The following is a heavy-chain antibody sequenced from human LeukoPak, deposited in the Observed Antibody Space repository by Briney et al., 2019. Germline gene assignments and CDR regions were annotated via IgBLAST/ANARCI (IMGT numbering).Heavy chain of an antibody. V-gene: IGHV3-23*01. CDR1: GFTFASYA. J-gene: IGHJ5*02. Sequence: PGGSLRLSCAASGFTFASYAMSWVRRAPGKGLEWVSSISAIGGPTYYADSVKGRFTISRDNSKNTLYLQMNTLRAEDTAVYYCATDLFAGTTGWFDPWGQGTLVTVSS. CDR3: ATDLFAGTTGWFDP. CDR2: ISAIGGPT. D-gene: IGHD1-1*01.